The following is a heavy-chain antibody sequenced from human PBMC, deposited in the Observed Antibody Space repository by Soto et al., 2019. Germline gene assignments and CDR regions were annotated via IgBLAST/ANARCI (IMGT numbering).Heavy chain of an antibody. J-gene: IGHJ4*02. CDR3: ARARGGYYDY. Sequence: ASETQSLTSTVSGGNIRSGGYYWSWIRQPPGKGLEWIGYIYYSGSTYYNPSLKSRVTISVDTSKNQFSLKLSSVTAADTAVYYCARARGGYYDYWGQGTLVTVSS. CDR2: IYYSGST. V-gene: IGHV4-30-4*02. D-gene: IGHD3-22*01. CDR1: GGNIRSGGYY.